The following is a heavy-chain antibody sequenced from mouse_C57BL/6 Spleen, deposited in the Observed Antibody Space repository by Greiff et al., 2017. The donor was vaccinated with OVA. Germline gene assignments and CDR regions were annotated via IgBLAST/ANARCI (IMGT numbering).Heavy chain of an antibody. Sequence: VQLQQSGPELVKPGASVKISCKASGYAFSSSWMNWVKQRPGKGLEWIGRIYPGDGDTNYNGKFKGKATLTADKSSSTAYMQLSSLTSEDAAVYFCARDYDGFYCDYWGQGTTLTVSS. CDR1: GYAFSSSW. CDR2: IYPGDGDT. CDR3: ARDYDGFYCDY. J-gene: IGHJ2*01. V-gene: IGHV1-82*01. D-gene: IGHD2-4*01.